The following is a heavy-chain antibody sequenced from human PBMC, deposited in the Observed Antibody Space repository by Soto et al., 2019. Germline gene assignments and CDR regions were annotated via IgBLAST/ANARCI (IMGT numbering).Heavy chain of an antibody. CDR2: IYHSGST. J-gene: IGHJ5*02. Sequence: ALSLPRAVSGGSISRGGFSWSWIRQPPGKGLEWIGYIYHSGSTYYNPSLKSRVTISVDRSKNQFSLKLSSVTAADTAVYYCARVPDRWGQGTLVPVSS. D-gene: IGHD2-2*01. V-gene: IGHV4-30-2*01. CDR3: ARVPDR. CDR1: GGSISRGGFS.